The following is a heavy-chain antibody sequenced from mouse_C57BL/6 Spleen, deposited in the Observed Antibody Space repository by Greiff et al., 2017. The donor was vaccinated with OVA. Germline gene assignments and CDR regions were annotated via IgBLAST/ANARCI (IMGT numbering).Heavy chain of an antibody. CDR3: ARARLLRDAMDY. V-gene: IGHV3-6*01. CDR2: ISYDGSN. D-gene: IGHD2-3*01. J-gene: IGHJ4*01. Sequence: EVQLQESGPGLVKPSQSLSLTCSVTGYSITSGYYWNWIRQFPGNKLEWMGYISYDGSNNYNPSLKNRISITRDTSKNQFFLKLNSVTTEDTATYYCARARLLRDAMDYWGQGTSVTVSS. CDR1: GYSITSGYY.